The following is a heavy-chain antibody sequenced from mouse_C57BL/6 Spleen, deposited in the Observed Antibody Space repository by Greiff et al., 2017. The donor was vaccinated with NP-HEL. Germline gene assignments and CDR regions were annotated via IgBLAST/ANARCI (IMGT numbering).Heavy chain of an antibody. CDR2: IDPDTCGT. CDR3: RWGYLTYGMDC. D-gene: IGHD2-2*01. Sequence: VQLQQSGAELVRPGASVTLSCTASGYTSTVYEMHWVKQTPVHGLEWIGAIDPDTCGTSYNQKFKGMAILTADNSSSTAYMELRSLTSVYSALFYCRWGYLTYGMDCWGQGNSVA. CDR1: GYTSTVYE. V-gene: IGHV1-15*01. J-gene: IGHJ4*01.